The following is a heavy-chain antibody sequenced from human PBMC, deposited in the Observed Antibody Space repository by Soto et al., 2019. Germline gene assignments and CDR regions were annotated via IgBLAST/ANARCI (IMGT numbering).Heavy chain of an antibody. CDR2: IMPIFGSA. V-gene: IGHV1-69*01. CDR3: ARQFDSDTSGYYYAY. J-gene: IGHJ4*02. Sequence: QVQLVQSGAEVKKPGSSMKVSCKASGGTFSRNTVSWVRQAPGQGLEWMGGIMPIFGSANYAQKFRDRVTITADENTRTVYMEMSSLRSEDTAVYYCARQFDSDTSGYYYAYWGQGTLVTVSS. D-gene: IGHD3-22*01. CDR1: GGTFSRNT.